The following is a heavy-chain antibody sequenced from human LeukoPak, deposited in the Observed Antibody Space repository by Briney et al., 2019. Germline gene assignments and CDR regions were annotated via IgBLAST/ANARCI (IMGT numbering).Heavy chain of an antibody. V-gene: IGHV4-30-4*08. D-gene: IGHD3-9*01. CDR3: ARGVRYFDWLLSYGMDV. CDR2: IFYSGST. CDR1: GGSISSSSYY. Sequence: SETLSLTCTVSGGSISSSSYYWGWIRQPPGKGLEWIGCIFYSGSTYYNPSLKSRVTISVDTSKNQFSLKLSSVTAADTAVYYCARGVRYFDWLLSYGMDVWGQGTTVTVSS. J-gene: IGHJ6*02.